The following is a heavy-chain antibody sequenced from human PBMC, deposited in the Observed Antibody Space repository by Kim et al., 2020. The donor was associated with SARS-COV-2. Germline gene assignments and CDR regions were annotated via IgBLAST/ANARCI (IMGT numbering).Heavy chain of an antibody. V-gene: IGHV3-23*01. CDR1: GFTFSSYA. CDR2: ISGSGGST. J-gene: IGHJ4*02. Sequence: GGSLRLSCAASGFTFSSYAMSWVRQAPGKGLEWVSAISGSGGSTYYADSVKGRFTISRDNSKNTLYLQMNSLRAEDTAVYYCAKFGVTHPPDYYDSSGINIGALSAFDYWGQGTRVTVSS. D-gene: IGHD3-22*01. CDR3: AKFGVTHPPDYYDSSGINIGALSAFDY.